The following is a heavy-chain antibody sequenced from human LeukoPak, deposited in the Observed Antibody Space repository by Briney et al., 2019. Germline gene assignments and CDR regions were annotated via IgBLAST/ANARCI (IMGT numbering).Heavy chain of an antibody. Sequence: PSETLSLTCAVSGGSISSSNWWSWVRQSPGKGLEWIGEIYHSGSTNYNPSLKSRVSMSVDKSKNQFSLRLSSVTAADTAVYYCARLLYYYDTSGFGYWGQGTLVTVSA. J-gene: IGHJ4*02. V-gene: IGHV4-4*02. D-gene: IGHD3-22*01. CDR3: ARLLYYYDTSGFGY. CDR2: IYHSGST. CDR1: GGSISSSNW.